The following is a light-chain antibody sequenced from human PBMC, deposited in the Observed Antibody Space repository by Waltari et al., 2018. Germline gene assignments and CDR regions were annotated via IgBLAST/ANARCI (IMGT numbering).Light chain of an antibody. CDR2: VAS. V-gene: IGKV1-6*01. J-gene: IGKJ4*01. CDR1: QGIRSD. Sequence: AIQMTQSPSSLSASVGDRVPITCRASQGIRSDLGWYQQKPGKAPKLLIYVASTLQSGVPPRFSGSGSGTDFTLTISSLQPEDSATYYCQQYNSYSALTFGGGTRVEIK. CDR3: QQYNSYSALT.